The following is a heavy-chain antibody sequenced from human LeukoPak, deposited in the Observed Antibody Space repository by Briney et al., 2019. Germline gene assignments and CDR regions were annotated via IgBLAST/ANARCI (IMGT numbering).Heavy chain of an antibody. V-gene: IGHV4-30-2*03. D-gene: IGHD3-3*01. Sequence: PSETLSLTCTVSGGSISSGGYYWSWIRQPPGKGLEWIGYIYHSGSTYYNPSLKSRVTISVDTSKNQFSLKLSSVTAADTAVYYCARHGLRFFNSGHLYYFDYWGQGTLVTVSS. CDR3: ARHGLRFFNSGHLYYFDY. CDR1: GGSISSGGYY. J-gene: IGHJ4*02. CDR2: IYHSGST.